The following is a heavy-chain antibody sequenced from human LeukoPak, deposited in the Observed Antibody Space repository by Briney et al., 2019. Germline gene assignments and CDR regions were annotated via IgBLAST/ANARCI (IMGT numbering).Heavy chain of an antibody. CDR3: ARDGDGYNSNFDY. CDR1: GGSISSGDYY. D-gene: IGHD5-24*01. Sequence: PSETLSLTCTVSGGSISSGDYYWSWIRQPPGKGLEWIGYIYYSGSTNYNPSLKSRVTISVDTSKNQFSLKLSSVTAADTAVYYCARDGDGYNSNFDYWGQGTLVTVSS. V-gene: IGHV4-61*08. J-gene: IGHJ4*02. CDR2: IYYSGST.